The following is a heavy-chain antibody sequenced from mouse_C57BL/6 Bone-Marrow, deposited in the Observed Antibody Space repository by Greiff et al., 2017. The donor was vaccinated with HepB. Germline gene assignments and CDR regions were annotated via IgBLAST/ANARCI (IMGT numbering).Heavy chain of an antibody. CDR2: ISNGGGST. V-gene: IGHV5-12*01. Sequence: EVQVVESGGGLVQPGGSLKLSCAASGFTFSDYYMYWVRQTPEKRLEWVAYISNGGGSTYYPDTVKGRFTISRDNAKNTLYLQMSRLKSEDTAMYYCARHGSYSNYPFAYWGQGTLVTVSA. D-gene: IGHD2-5*01. J-gene: IGHJ3*01. CDR1: GFTFSDYY. CDR3: ARHGSYSNYPFAY.